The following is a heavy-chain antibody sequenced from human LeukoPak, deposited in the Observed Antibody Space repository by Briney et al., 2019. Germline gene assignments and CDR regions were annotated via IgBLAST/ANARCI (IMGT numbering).Heavy chain of an antibody. CDR3: AKDINWASFES. D-gene: IGHD7-27*01. V-gene: IGHV3-23*01. Sequence: PGGSLRLSCAASGLSFSNYGMNWVRQAPGKGLEWVSGIIGSGGTTYYADSVKGRFTISRDNSKNTLYLQMNSLRAEDTALYYCAKDINWASFESWGQGTLVTVSS. CDR1: GLSFSNYG. CDR2: IIGSGGTT. J-gene: IGHJ4*02.